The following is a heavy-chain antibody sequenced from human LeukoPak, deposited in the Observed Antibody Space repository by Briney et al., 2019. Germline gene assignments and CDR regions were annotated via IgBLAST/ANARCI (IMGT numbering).Heavy chain of an antibody. J-gene: IGHJ4*02. Sequence: GGSLRLSCAASGFAFGNYWMSWDRQAPGKGLEWVANIKQDGSEKYYVDSVKGRFTISRDNAENSLSLQMNSLRAEDTAVYYCASAGGDSRSPLPFYYWGQGTLVTVSS. CDR2: IKQDGSEK. CDR3: ASAGGDSRSPLPFYY. D-gene: IGHD3-22*01. CDR1: GFAFGNYW. V-gene: IGHV3-7*03.